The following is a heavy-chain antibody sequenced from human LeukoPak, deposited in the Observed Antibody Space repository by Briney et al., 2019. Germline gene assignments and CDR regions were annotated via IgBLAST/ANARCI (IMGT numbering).Heavy chain of an antibody. Sequence: GGSLRLSCAASGFTFDDYAMHWVRQAPGKGLEWVSGISWNSGSIGYADSVKGRFTISRDNAKNSLYLQMNSLRAEDTALYYCAKDIPGDSGSYVQWGQGTLVTVSS. J-gene: IGHJ4*02. CDR2: ISWNSGSI. CDR1: GFTFDDYA. CDR3: AKDIPGDSGSYVQ. D-gene: IGHD1-26*01. V-gene: IGHV3-9*01.